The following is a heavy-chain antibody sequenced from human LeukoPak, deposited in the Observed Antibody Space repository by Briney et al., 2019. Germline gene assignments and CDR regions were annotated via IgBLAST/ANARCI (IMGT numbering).Heavy chain of an antibody. D-gene: IGHD2-21*01. CDR3: ARVMDGGFDY. CDR2: IYHSGST. Sequence: SQTLSLTCAVSGGSISSGGYSWRWIRQPPGKGLEWIGYIYHSGSTYYNPSLKSRVTISVDRSKNQFSLKLSSVTAADTAVYYCARVMDGGFDYWGQGTLVTVSS. CDR1: GGSISSGGYS. J-gene: IGHJ4*02. V-gene: IGHV4-30-2*01.